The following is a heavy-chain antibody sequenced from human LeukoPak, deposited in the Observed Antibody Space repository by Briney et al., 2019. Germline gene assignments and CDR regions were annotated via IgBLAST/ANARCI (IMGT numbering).Heavy chain of an antibody. CDR2: ISSSSSYI. Sequence: PGGSLRLSCAASGFTFSSYSMNWVRQAPGKGLEWVSSISSSSSYIYYADSVKGRFTISRDNAKNSLYLQMNSLRAEDTAVYYCARGITSGIDFFDPWGQGTLVTVSS. CDR1: GFTFSSYS. J-gene: IGHJ5*02. V-gene: IGHV3-21*01. D-gene: IGHD1-14*01. CDR3: ARGITSGIDFFDP.